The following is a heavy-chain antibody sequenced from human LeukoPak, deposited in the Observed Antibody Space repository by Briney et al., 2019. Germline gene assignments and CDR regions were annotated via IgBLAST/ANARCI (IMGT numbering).Heavy chain of an antibody. V-gene: IGHV1-2*06. CDR1: GYTFTGYY. CDR3: ARAGGDYYDNSGYLYFDY. D-gene: IGHD3-22*01. J-gene: IGHJ4*02. CDR2: INPNTGGT. Sequence: ASVKVSCKASGYTFTGYYMHWVRQAHGQGLEWMGRINPNTGGTNYAQKFQGRVTMTRDTSISTAYMELSRLRSDDTAVYYCARAGGDYYDNSGYLYFDYWGQGTQVTVSS.